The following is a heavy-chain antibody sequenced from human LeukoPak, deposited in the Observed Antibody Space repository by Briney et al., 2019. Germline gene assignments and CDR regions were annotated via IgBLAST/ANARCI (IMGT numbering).Heavy chain of an antibody. J-gene: IGHJ4*02. D-gene: IGHD2-15*01. CDR1: GFTVSSNY. Sequence: GGSLRLSCAASGFTVSSNYMSWVRQAPGKGLEWVSSISSSSSYIYYADSVKGRFTISRDNAKNSLYLQMNSLRAEDTAVYCCARGTTAATSRFDYWGQGALVTVSS. V-gene: IGHV3-21*01. CDR2: ISSSSSYI. CDR3: ARGTTAATSRFDY.